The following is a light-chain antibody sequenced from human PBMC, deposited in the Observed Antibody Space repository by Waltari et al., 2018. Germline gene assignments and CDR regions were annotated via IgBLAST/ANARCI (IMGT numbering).Light chain of an antibody. CDR3: CSYAGSYTWV. V-gene: IGLV2-11*01. J-gene: IGLJ3*02. CDR2: DVS. Sequence: QSALTQPRSVSGSPGQSVTFSCTGTSSDVGPYDSVSWYQQHPGKAPKLMVYDVSKRPSGVPDRFPGSKSGNTASLTISGLQAEDEADYYCCSYAGSYTWVFGGGTKLTVL. CDR1: SSDVGPYDS.